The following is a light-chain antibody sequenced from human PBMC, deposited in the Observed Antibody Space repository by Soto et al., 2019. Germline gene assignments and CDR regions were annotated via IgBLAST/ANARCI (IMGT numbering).Light chain of an antibody. Sequence: EIVLTQSPVILSVSPGETATLSCRASESVTRNLAWYQHMPGQAPRLLVFHASVRATGIPDRFSGSGSGTEFSLTISNLQSEDFAVYFCQQYNDWLPITFGHGTRLEIK. V-gene: IGKV3-15*01. CDR1: ESVTRN. CDR2: HAS. CDR3: QQYNDWLPIT. J-gene: IGKJ5*01.